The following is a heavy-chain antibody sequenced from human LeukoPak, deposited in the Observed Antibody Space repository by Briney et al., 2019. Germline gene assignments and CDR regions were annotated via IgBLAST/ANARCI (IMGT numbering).Heavy chain of an antibody. D-gene: IGHD6-13*01. CDR3: ARIGQQQLVPALFDY. CDR2: IYYSGST. Sequence: PSETLSLTCTVSGGSISSYYWSWIRQPPGKGLEWIGYIYYSGSTNYNPSLKSRVTISVDTSKNQFSLKLSSVTAADTAVYYCARIGQQQLVPALFDYWGQGTLVTVSS. J-gene: IGHJ4*02. CDR1: GGSISSYY. V-gene: IGHV4-59*01.